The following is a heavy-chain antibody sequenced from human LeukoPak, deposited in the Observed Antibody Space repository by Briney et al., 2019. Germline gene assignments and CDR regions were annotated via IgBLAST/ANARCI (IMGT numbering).Heavy chain of an antibody. Sequence: SVKVSCKASGGTFSSYAISWVRQAPGQGLEWMGGIIPIFGTANYAQKFQGRVTITADESTSTAYMELSSLRSEDTAVYYCARANGYSSSWFSLYYFDYWGQGTLVTVSS. V-gene: IGHV1-69*13. CDR2: IIPIFGTA. J-gene: IGHJ4*02. D-gene: IGHD6-13*01. CDR3: ARANGYSSSWFSLYYFDY. CDR1: GGTFSSYA.